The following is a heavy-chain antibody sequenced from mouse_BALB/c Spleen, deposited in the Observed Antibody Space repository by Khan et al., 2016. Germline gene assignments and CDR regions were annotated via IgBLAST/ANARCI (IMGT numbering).Heavy chain of an antibody. D-gene: IGHD1-2*01. CDR2: INTETGEP. J-gene: IGHJ3*01. CDR3: SRSLLRLLAY. CDR1: GYTFTDYS. V-gene: IGHV9-2-1*01. Sequence: QIQLVQSGPELKKPGETVKISCKASGYTFTDYSMHWVKQAPGKGLKWMGWINTETGEPTYADDFKGRFAFSLETSASTAYLQINNLKNEDTATYFCSRSLLRLLAYWGEGTLVTVAA.